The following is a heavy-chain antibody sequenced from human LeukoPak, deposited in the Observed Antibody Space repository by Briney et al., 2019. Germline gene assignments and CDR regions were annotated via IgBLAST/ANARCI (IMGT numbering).Heavy chain of an antibody. J-gene: IGHJ6*03. V-gene: IGHV1-2*06. CDR2: INANSGGT. CDR3: AREGRFCSSTSCYSYYYYLDV. Sequence: ASVKLSCKASGYIFTGYYLQWVRQAPGQGLEWIGRINANSGGTNYAQKFQGRVTMTRDTSISTAYMELSRLRSDDRAVYYCAREGRFCSSTSCYSYYYYLDVWGKGTTVTVSS. D-gene: IGHD2-2*01. CDR1: GYIFTGYY.